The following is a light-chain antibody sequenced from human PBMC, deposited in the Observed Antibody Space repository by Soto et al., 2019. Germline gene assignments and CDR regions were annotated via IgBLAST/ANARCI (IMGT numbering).Light chain of an antibody. J-gene: IGKJ4*01. CDR3: QQSYNNPLT. V-gene: IGKV1-39*01. CDR2: AAS. CDR1: QSISSY. Sequence: DIQMTQSPSSLSASVGDRVTITCRASQSISSYLNWYQQKPGKAPKLLIYAASSLQSGVPSRFSGSGSGTDFTLTISSLQPEDFATYYCQQSYNNPLTFGGGTKVEIK.